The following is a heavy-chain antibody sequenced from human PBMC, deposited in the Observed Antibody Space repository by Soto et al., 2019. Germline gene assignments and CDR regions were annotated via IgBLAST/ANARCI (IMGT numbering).Heavy chain of an antibody. CDR1: GGSFSGYY. D-gene: IGHD1-26*01. CDR3: AIIWETPLFGMDV. Sequence: SETLSLTCAVYGGSFSGYYWSWIRQPPGKGLGWIGEINHSGSTNYNPSLKRRVTISVGXXXXXFXLXLXXXTAAXTAVYYCAIIWETPLFGMDVWGQGTTVTVS. J-gene: IGHJ6*02. V-gene: IGHV4-34*01. CDR2: INHSGST.